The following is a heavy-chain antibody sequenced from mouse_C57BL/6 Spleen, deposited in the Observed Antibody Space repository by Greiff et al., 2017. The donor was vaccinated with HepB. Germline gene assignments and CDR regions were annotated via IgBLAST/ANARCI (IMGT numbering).Heavy chain of an antibody. J-gene: IGHJ4*01. Sequence: VQLQHSGAELVRPGASVTLSCKASGYTFTDYEMHWVKQTPVHGLEWIGAIDPETGGTAYNQKFKGKAILTADKSSSTAYMELRSLTSEDSAVYYCTRNWDAMDYWGQGTSVTVSS. CDR3: TRNWDAMDY. CDR1: GYTFTDYE. D-gene: IGHD4-1*01. V-gene: IGHV1-15*01. CDR2: IDPETGGT.